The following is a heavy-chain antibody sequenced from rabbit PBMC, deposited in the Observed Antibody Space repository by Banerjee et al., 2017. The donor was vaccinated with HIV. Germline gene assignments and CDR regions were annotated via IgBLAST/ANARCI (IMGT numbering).Heavy chain of an antibody. J-gene: IGHJ4*01. V-gene: IGHV1S45*01. Sequence: QEQLEESGGDLVKPEGSLTLTCTASGFSFSSRHWICWVRQAPGKGLEWIACIYAGSSGSTYYASWAKGRFTIPKTSSTTVTLQMTSLTAADTATYFCASYAGYAGYGYDGYSLWGPGTLVTVS. CDR1: GFSFSSRHW. D-gene: IGHD6-1*01. CDR3: ASYAGYAGYGYDGYSL. CDR2: IYAGSSGST.